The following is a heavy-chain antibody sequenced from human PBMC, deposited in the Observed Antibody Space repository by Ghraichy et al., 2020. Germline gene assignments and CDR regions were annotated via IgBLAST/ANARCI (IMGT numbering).Heavy chain of an antibody. D-gene: IGHD2-15*01. CDR1: GFMFSGYW. CDR3: ARPVTPDDAYDI. Sequence: GESLRLSCAASGFMFSGYWMNWVRQAPGKGLEWVASIKDDGSEKYYLDSVKGRFTIFRDNAKKSLYLQMNSLRAEDTAIYYCARPVTPDDAYDIWGQGTMVTVSS. V-gene: IGHV3-7*03. CDR2: IKDDGSEK. J-gene: IGHJ3*02.